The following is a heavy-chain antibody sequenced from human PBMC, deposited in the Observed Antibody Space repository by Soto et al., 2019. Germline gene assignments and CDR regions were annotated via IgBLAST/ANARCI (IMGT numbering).Heavy chain of an antibody. V-gene: IGHV3-30*03. D-gene: IGHD6-13*01. Sequence: GGSLRLSCAASGFTFSSYGMHWVRQAPGKGLEWVAVISYDGSNKYYADSVKGRFTISRDNSKNTLYLQMNSLRAEDTAVYYCAQQPVDDWRQGTLVTVSS. CDR1: GFTFSSYG. CDR3: AQQPVDD. J-gene: IGHJ4*02. CDR2: ISYDGSNK.